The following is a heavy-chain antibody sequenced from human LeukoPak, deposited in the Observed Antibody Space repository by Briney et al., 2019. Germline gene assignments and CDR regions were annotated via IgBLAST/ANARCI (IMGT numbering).Heavy chain of an antibody. Sequence: SQTLSLTCTVSGGSISSGGYYWSWIRQHPGKGLVWIGYIYYSGSTYYNPSLKSRVTISVDTSKNQFSLKMSSVTAADTAVYYCARDKYGSGSDYYYYYGMDVWGQGTTVTVSS. CDR1: GGSISSGGYY. CDR2: IYYSGST. CDR3: ARDKYGSGSDYYYYYGMDV. V-gene: IGHV4-31*03. J-gene: IGHJ6*02. D-gene: IGHD3-10*01.